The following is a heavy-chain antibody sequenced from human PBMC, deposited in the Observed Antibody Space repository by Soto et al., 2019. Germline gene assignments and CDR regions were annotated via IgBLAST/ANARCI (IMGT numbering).Heavy chain of an antibody. V-gene: IGHV4-59*08. D-gene: IGHD1-26*01. CDR3: ARVASGSYPYYFDY. CDR1: GGSISTYY. CDR2: IYYSGST. Sequence: SETLSLTCTLSGGSISTYYWSWIRQPPGKGLEWIGYIYYSGSTNYNPSLKSRVTISVDTSKNQFSLKLSSVTAADTAVYYCARVASGSYPYYFDYWGQGTLVTVSS. J-gene: IGHJ4*02.